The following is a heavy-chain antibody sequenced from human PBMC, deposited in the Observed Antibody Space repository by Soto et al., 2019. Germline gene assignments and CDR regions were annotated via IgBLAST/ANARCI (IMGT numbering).Heavy chain of an antibody. Sequence: SVKVSCKASGGTFSSYAISWVRQAPGQGLEWMGGIIPIFGTANYAQKFQGRVTITADKSTSTAYMELSSLRSEDTAVYYCARARITIFGVVIPTEYYYYYGMDVWGQGTTVTVSS. V-gene: IGHV1-69*06. CDR1: GGTFSSYA. CDR3: ARARITIFGVVIPTEYYYYYGMDV. J-gene: IGHJ6*02. CDR2: IIPIFGTA. D-gene: IGHD3-3*01.